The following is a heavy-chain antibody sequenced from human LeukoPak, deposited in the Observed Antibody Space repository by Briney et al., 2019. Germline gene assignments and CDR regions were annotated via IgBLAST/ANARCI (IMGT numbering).Heavy chain of an antibody. CDR2: ISSSSSYI. V-gene: IGHV3-21*01. D-gene: IGHD6-13*01. CDR1: GFTFSDYS. CDR3: AINIAAAGRGNY. J-gene: IGHJ4*02. Sequence: PGGSLRLSCAASGFTFSDYSMNWVRQAPGKGLEWVSSISSSSSYIYYADSVKGRFTISRDNAKNSLYLQMNSLRAEDTAVYYCAINIAAAGRGNYWGQGTLVTVSS.